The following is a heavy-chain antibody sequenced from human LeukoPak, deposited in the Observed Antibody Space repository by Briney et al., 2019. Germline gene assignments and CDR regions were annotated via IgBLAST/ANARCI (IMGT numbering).Heavy chain of an antibody. CDR2: ITGSGVST. J-gene: IGHJ5*02. CDR3: ARGDGYCSSTSCSLKNMRFDP. CDR1: GFTFSSYA. V-gene: IGHV3-23*01. Sequence: GGSLRLSCAASGFTFSSYAMSWVRQAPGKGLEWVSVITGSGVSTYYADSVKGRFAISRDNSKNTLYLQINSLRAEDTAVYYCARGDGYCSSTSCSLKNMRFDPWGQGTLVTVSS. D-gene: IGHD2-2*01.